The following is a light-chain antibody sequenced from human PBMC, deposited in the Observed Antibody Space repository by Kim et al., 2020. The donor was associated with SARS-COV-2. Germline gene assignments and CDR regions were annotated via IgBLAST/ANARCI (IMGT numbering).Light chain of an antibody. CDR1: SSNIGSNT. CDR2: NDN. V-gene: IGLV1-44*01. Sequence: QSVLTQPPSASGTPGQRVTISCSGSSSNIGSNTVTWYKQLPGTAPKLLIYNDNQRPSGVPDRFSGSKSGTSASLAISGLQSDDEADYYCSAWDDALNGEWVFGGGTQLTVL. CDR3: SAWDDALNGEWV. J-gene: IGLJ3*02.